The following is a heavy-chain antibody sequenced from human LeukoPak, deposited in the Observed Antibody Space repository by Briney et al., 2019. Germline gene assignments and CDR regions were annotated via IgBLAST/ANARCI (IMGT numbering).Heavy chain of an antibody. CDR2: INPNSGGT. CDR1: GYTFTGYY. J-gene: IGHJ6*03. V-gene: IGHV1-2*02. D-gene: IGHD6-13*01. Sequence: ASVKVSCKASGYTFTGYYMHWVRQAPGQGLEWMGWINPNSGGTNYAQKFQGRVTMTRDTSISTAYMELSRLRSDDTAVYYCARAGAAAAGTFPPWLVPPYYMDVWGKGTTVTVSS. CDR3: ARAGAAAAGTFPPWLVPPYYMDV.